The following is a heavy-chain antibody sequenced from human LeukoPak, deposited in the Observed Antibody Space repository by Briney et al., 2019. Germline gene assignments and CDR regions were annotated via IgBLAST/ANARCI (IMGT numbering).Heavy chain of an antibody. CDR3: ARYIAAAGTNYFDY. CDR1: RYTLTNYD. CDR2: MNPNSGNT. D-gene: IGHD6-13*01. V-gene: IGHV1-8*01. Sequence: GASVTVSCKASRYTLTNYDINWVRQATGQGLEWMGWMNPNSGNTGYAQKFQGGVTMTRNNSISTAYMELSSLRSEDTAVYYCARYIAAAGTNYFDYWGQGTLVTVSS. J-gene: IGHJ4*02.